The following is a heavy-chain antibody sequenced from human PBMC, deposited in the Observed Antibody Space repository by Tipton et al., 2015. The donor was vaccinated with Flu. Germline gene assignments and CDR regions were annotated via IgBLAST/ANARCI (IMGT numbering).Heavy chain of an antibody. V-gene: IGHV4-38-2*02. J-gene: IGHJ5*02. CDR3: ARRDFSNYVSDPKSWFDP. Sequence: LRLSCTVSGDSISGSYYWGWIRQAPGKGLEWIGNIYHTGSTYHNPSLQSRVTMSVDTSRNHLSPRLRSVTAADTAVYFCARRDFSNYVSDPKSWFDPWGQGILVTVSP. CDR1: GDSISGSYY. D-gene: IGHD4-11*01. CDR2: IYHTGST.